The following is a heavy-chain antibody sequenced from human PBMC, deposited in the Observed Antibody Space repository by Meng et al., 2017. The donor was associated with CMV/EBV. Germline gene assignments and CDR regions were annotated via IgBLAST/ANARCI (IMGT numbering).Heavy chain of an antibody. CDR3: AKDRGYRTYNGMDV. J-gene: IGHJ6*02. D-gene: IGHD3-10*01. CDR1: EIAFSSYA. Sequence: GGSLRLSCAASEIAFSSYAMNWVRLPPGKGLEWVSGISGRGDNTHYADSVKGRFTISRDNSRNTLFLQMTSLRAEDTALYYCAKDRGYRTYNGMDVWGQGTMVTVSS. V-gene: IGHV3-23*01. CDR2: ISGRGDNT.